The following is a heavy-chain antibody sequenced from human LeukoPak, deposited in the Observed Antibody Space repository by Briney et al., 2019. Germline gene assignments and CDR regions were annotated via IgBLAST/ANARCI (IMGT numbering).Heavy chain of an antibody. V-gene: IGHV4-31*03. Sequence: SQTLSLTCTASGGSISSGGYYWSWIRQHPGKGLEWIGYIYYSGSTYYNPSLKSRVTISVDTSKNQFSLKLSSVTAADTAVYYCARYCTNGACQFDYWGQGTLVTVSS. CDR3: ARYCTNGACQFDY. CDR2: IYYSGST. CDR1: GGSISSGGYY. D-gene: IGHD2-8*01. J-gene: IGHJ4*02.